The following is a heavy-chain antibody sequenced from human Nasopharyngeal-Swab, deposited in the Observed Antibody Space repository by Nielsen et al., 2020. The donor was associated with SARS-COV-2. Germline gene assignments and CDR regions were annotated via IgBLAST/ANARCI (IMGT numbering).Heavy chain of an antibody. Sequence: AGSLTLSCAASGFTFSSYAMSWVRQAPGKGLEWVSAISGSGGSTYYADSVKGRFTISRDNSKNTLYLQMNSLRAEDTAVYYCAKLRGYVSGSSDYWGQGTLVTVSS. CDR1: GFTFSSYA. CDR3: AKLRGYVSGSSDY. D-gene: IGHD3-16*01. J-gene: IGHJ4*02. CDR2: ISGSGGST. V-gene: IGHV3-23*01.